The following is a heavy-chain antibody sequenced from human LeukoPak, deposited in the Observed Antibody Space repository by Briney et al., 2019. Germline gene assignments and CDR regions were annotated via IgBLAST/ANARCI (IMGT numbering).Heavy chain of an antibody. Sequence: ASVKVSCKASGYTFSSYGISWVRQVPGQGLEWMGWIGAYNGNRNYAQNLQGRVTMTTDTSTSTAYMELRTLRSDDTAVYYCARDESRGPYYFDNWGQGTLVTVSS. V-gene: IGHV1-18*01. CDR3: ARDESRGPYYFDN. J-gene: IGHJ4*02. CDR2: IGAYNGNR. CDR1: GYTFSSYG.